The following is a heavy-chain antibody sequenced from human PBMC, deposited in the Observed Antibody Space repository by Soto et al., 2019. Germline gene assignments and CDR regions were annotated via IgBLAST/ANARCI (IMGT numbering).Heavy chain of an antibody. D-gene: IGHD3-22*01. CDR2: ISGSGGST. J-gene: IGHJ3*02. CDR1: GFTFSSYA. Sequence: XGSLKLSCSASGFTFSSYAMSWVRQAPGKGLEWVSAISGSGGSTYYADSVKGRFTISRDNSKNTLYLQMNSLRAEDTAVYYCAKDSPYYDSSGYYPDAFDIWGQGTMVTVSS. CDR3: AKDSPYYDSSGYYPDAFDI. V-gene: IGHV3-23*01.